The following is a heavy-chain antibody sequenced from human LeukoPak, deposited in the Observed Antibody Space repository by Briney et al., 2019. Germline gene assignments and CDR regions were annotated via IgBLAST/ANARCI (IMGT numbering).Heavy chain of an antibody. CDR2: IKQDGSEI. CDR1: GFTLSRSW. V-gene: IGHV3-7*01. D-gene: IGHD2-15*01. Sequence: PGGSLRLSCVASGFTLSRSWMTWVRQAPGKGLEWVANIKQDGSEIYYLDSVKGRFTISRDNAKSSLYLQMNSLRAEDTAVYYCAKGSGFLFDYCGQGTLVIVSS. J-gene: IGHJ4*02. CDR3: AKGSGFLFDY.